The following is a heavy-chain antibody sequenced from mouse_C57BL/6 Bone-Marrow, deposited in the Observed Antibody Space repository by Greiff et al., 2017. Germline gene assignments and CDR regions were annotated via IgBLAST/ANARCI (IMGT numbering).Heavy chain of an antibody. CDR3: ATYSYVSFYAMDY. D-gene: IGHD1-1*01. V-gene: IGHV2-6*01. CDR2: IWGVGST. J-gene: IGHJ4*01. Sequence: VKLVESGPGLVAPSQSLSITCTVSGFSLTSYGVDWVRQSPGKGLEWLGVIWGVGSTNYNSARQSRLSISKDNSKSHVSLQMNSLQTDDTAMYYCATYSYVSFYAMDYWGQGTSVTVSS. CDR1: GFSLTSYG.